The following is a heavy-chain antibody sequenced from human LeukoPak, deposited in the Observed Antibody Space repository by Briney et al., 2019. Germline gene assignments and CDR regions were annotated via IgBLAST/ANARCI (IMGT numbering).Heavy chain of an antibody. D-gene: IGHD6-19*01. CDR1: GGSVSSSTYY. CDR3: ARSGIAVAGSLFDY. CDR2: IYHSGST. Sequence: SETLSLTCTVSGGSVSSSTYYWSWIRQPPGKGLEWIGYIYHSGSTNYNPSLKSRVTISVDTSKNQFSLKLSSVTAADTAVYYCARSGIAVAGSLFDYWGQGTLVTVSS. J-gene: IGHJ4*02. V-gene: IGHV4-61*01.